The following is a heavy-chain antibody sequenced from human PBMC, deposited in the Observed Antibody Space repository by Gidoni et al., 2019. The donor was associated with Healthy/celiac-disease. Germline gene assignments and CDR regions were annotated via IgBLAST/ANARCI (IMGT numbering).Heavy chain of an antibody. CDR1: GYTFTSYY. Sequence: VQLVQSGAEVKKPGASVKVSCQASGYTFTSYYMHWGRQAPGPGLEWMGIINPIGGRTSYAQKFQGRVTMTRDTSTSTVYMGLSSRRSEDTAVYYCAKGSEGPYCSGGSCYPSLDYWGQGTLVTVSS. CDR3: AKGSEGPYCSGGSCYPSLDY. J-gene: IGHJ4*02. V-gene: IGHV1-46*01. CDR2: INPIGGRT. D-gene: IGHD2-15*01.